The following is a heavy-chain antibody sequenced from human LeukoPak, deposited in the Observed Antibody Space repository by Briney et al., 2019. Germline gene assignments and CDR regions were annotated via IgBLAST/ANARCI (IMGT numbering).Heavy chain of an antibody. CDR1: GFTFRAYS. Sequence: PGGSLRLSCAASGFTFRAYSMNWVRQAPGKGLEWVSYISSSSSTIYYADSVKGRFTISRDNAKNSLYLQMNSLRDEDTAVYYCARGDVWFGELLNFDNWGQGTLVTVSS. V-gene: IGHV3-48*02. CDR2: ISSSSSTI. J-gene: IGHJ4*02. CDR3: ARGDVWFGELLNFDN. D-gene: IGHD3-10*01.